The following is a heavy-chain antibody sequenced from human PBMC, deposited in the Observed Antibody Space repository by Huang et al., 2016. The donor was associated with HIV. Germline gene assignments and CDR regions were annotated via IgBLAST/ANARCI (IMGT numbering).Heavy chain of an antibody. V-gene: IGHV4-59*11. CDR3: ARDGTAHYYYYMDV. Sequence: QVQLQESGPGLVKPSETLSLTCTVSGDSISSPYWRWIRQPPGKGLEWIGSIYYSGSTNSTPSLKSRVTISVDTSKNQFALKLSSVTAADTAVYYCARDGTAHYYYYMDVWGKGTTVTVSS. CDR1: GDSISSPY. J-gene: IGHJ6*03. CDR2: IYYSGST.